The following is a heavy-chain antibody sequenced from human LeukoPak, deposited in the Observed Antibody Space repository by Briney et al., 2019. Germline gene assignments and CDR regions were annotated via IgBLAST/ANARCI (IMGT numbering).Heavy chain of an antibody. V-gene: IGHV3-48*02. D-gene: IGHD4-17*01. CDR1: GFTFSSYS. Sequence: GGSLRLSCAASGFTFSSYSMNWVRQAPGKGLEWVSYISSSSSTIYYADSVKGRFTISRGNAKNSLYLQMNSLRDEDTAVYYSARDFGIEYGDLTFDYWGQGTLVTVSS. J-gene: IGHJ4*02. CDR3: ARDFGIEYGDLTFDY. CDR2: ISSSSSTI.